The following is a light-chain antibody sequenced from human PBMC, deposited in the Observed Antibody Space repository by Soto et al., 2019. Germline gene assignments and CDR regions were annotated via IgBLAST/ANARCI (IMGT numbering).Light chain of an antibody. J-gene: IGKJ1*01. V-gene: IGKV3-20*01. CDR1: QSVSSNY. CDR3: HQRQSWPRT. CDR2: STS. Sequence: ESVLTQSPGTLSVSPGERATLSCRASQSVSSNYLTWYQQKPGQAPRLLIYSTSTRATGIPARFSASGSGTDFTLTISDVQPEDFALYYCHQRQSWPRTFGQGTKVDSK.